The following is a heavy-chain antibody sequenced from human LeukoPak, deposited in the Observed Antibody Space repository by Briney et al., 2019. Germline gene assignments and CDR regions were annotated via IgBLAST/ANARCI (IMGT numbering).Heavy chain of an antibody. J-gene: IGHJ4*02. CDR3: AGKSLYYDYVWGSYRYTPGY. D-gene: IGHD3-16*02. CDR1: GFTFSSYS. Sequence: GGSLRLSCAASGFTFSSYSMNWVRQAPGKGLEWVSSISSSSSYIYYADSVKGRFTISRDNAKNSLYLQMNSLRAEDTAVYYCAGKSLYYDYVWGSYRYTPGYWGQGTLVTVSS. CDR2: ISSSSSYI. V-gene: IGHV3-21*01.